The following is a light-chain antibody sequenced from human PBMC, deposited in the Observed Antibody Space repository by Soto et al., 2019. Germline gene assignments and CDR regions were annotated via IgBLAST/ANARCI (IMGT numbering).Light chain of an antibody. CDR3: QKYNNWPPIT. V-gene: IGKV3-15*01. Sequence: EIVLPQSPGILSFSPGASSTLSGRASQSVSSNLAWYRQKPGQAPRLLIYGASTRATGIPARFSGSGSGTEFTLTISSLKSEDLAVYDCQKYNNWPPITFGKGTRLEIK. CDR1: QSVSSN. CDR2: GAS. J-gene: IGKJ5*01.